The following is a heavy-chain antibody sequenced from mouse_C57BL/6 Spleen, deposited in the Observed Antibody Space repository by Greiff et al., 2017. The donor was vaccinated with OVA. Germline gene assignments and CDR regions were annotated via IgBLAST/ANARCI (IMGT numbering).Heavy chain of an antibody. CDR2: IYPGSGST. CDR1: GYTFTGYW. D-gene: IGHD1-1*01. Sequence: VKLMESGAELMKPGASVKLSCKATGYTFTGYWIEWVKQRPGQGLEWIGDIYPGSGSTNYNEKFKSKATLTVDTSSSTAYMQLSSLTSEDSAVYYCAGGSSYDYWGQGTTLTVSS. J-gene: IGHJ2*01. CDR3: AGGSSYDY. V-gene: IGHV1-9*01.